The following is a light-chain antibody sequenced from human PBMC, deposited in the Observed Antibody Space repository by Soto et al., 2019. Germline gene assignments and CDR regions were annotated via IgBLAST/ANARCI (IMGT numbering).Light chain of an antibody. CDR2: GAS. CDR3: QHYGSTPWT. CDR1: QSVSSSY. J-gene: IGKJ1*01. V-gene: IGKV3-20*01. Sequence: EIVLTQSPGTLSLSPGERATLSCRASQSVSSSYLAWYQQKPGQAPRLLIYGASSRATDIPDRITGSGSGTDFTLTISRLEPEDFAVYYCQHYGSTPWTFGQGTKVDI.